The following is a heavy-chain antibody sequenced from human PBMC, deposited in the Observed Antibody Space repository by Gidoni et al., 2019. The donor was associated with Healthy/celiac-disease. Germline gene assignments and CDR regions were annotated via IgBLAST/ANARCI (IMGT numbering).Heavy chain of an antibody. CDR3: ASGYYDYVWGSYREVGY. J-gene: IGHJ4*02. V-gene: IGHV4-31*03. D-gene: IGHD3-16*02. Sequence: QVQLQESGPGLVKPSQTLSPTCTVSGGSISSGGYYWSWIRQHPGKGREWIGYLYSSGSTYYTPSLKSRVTLSVDTSKNQFSLKLSSVTAADTAVYYCASGYYDYVWGSYREVGYWGQGTLVTVSS. CDR2: LYSSGST. CDR1: GGSISSGGYY.